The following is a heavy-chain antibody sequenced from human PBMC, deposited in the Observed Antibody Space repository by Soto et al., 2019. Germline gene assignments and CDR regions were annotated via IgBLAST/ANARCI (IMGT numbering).Heavy chain of an antibody. Sequence: QVQLVQSRAEVKKPGASVNVSCKASGYTFTDYYIYWLRQAPGHGLEWMGWINPNSGATNYTHKFQGRVTMTRDTSIRAAYMALSRLSSDDTAVYYCAKDQGGYMVSGMDVWGQGTTVTVSS. V-gene: IGHV1-2*02. CDR3: AKDQGGYMVSGMDV. CDR2: INPNSGAT. D-gene: IGHD2-2*02. CDR1: GYTFTDYY. J-gene: IGHJ6*02.